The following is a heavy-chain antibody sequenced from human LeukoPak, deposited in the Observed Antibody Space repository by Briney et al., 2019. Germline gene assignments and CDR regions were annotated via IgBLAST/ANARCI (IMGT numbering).Heavy chain of an antibody. CDR2: IIPIFGTA. J-gene: IGHJ5*02. D-gene: IGHD5-18*01. CDR3: ARDLRQVDTAMATEYNWFDP. V-gene: IGHV1-69*05. CDR1: GGTFSSYA. Sequence: EASVKVSCKASGGTFSSYANSWVRQAPGQGLEWMGRIIPIFGTANYAQKFQGRVTITTDESTSTAYMELSSLRSEDTAVYYCARDLRQVDTAMATEYNWFDPWGQGTLVTVSS.